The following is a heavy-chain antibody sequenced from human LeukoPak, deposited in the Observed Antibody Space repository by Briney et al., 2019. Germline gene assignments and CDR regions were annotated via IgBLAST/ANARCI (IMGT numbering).Heavy chain of an antibody. J-gene: IGHJ4*02. CDR2: IKQDGSKK. Sequence: YPGGSLRLSCVASGFPFSSYWMTWVRQAPGKGLEWVANIKQDGSKKSYVDSVKGRFTISRDNAENSLYLQMNSLRAGDTAIYYCTRVGYIDEGIDYWGQGTLVTVSS. CDR1: GFPFSSYW. V-gene: IGHV3-7*04. D-gene: IGHD5-24*01. CDR3: TRVGYIDEGIDY.